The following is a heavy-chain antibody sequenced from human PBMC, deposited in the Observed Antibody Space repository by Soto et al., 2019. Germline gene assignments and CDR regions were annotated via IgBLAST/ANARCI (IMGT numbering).Heavy chain of an antibody. CDR3: ARDGSGLAYCGGDCYSSSFFDY. J-gene: IGHJ4*02. CDR2: SNAGNGNT. V-gene: IGHV1-3*02. D-gene: IGHD2-21*02. CDR1: GYTFTSYA. Sequence: ASVKVSCKASGYTFTSYAMHWVRQAPGQRLEWMGWSNAGNGNTKYSQEFQGRVTITRDTSASTAYMELSSLRSEDMAVYYCARDGSGLAYCGGDCYSSSFFDYWGQGTLVTVSS.